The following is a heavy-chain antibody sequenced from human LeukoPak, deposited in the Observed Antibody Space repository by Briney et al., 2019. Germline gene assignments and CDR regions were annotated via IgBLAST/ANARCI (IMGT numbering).Heavy chain of an antibody. J-gene: IGHJ4*02. Sequence: PGGSLRLSCAASGFIFSSYDMHWVRLAPGKRLEYVSAISSNGDSTYYANSVKGRFTVSRDNSKNTLYLQMGSLRTEDMAVYYCARAPGGSYDFWSGYGEYWGQGTLVTVST. CDR1: GFIFSSYD. CDR3: ARAPGGSYDFWSGYGEY. CDR2: ISSNGDST. V-gene: IGHV3-64*01. D-gene: IGHD3-3*01.